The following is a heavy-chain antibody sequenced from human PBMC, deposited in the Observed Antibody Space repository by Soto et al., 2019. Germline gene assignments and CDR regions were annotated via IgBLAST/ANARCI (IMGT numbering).Heavy chain of an antibody. V-gene: IGHV2-5*02. CDR1: GFSLSTSGVG. CDR3: APRRPYYYCMDV. CDR2: IYWDDDK. J-gene: IGHJ6*03. Sequence: QITLKESGPTLVKPTQTLTLTCTFSGFSLSTSGVGVGWIRQPPGKALEWLALIYWDDDKRYSPSLKSRLTITKDTSKNQVVLTMTNMDTVDTATYYWAPRRPYYYCMDVWGKGTTVTVSS.